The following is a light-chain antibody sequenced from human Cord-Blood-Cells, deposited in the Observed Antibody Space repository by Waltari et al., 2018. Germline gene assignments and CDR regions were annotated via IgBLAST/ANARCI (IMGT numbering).Light chain of an antibody. CDR2: EGS. V-gene: IGLV2-23*01. CDR3: CSYAGSSTNVV. CDR1: SSDVGSYNL. J-gene: IGLJ2*01. Sequence: QSALTQPASVSGSPGQSITIPCTGTSSDVGSYNLVSWYQQHPGKATKLMIYEGSKRPSGVSNRFSGSKSGNTASLTISGLQAEDEADYYCCSYAGSSTNVVFGGGTKLTVL.